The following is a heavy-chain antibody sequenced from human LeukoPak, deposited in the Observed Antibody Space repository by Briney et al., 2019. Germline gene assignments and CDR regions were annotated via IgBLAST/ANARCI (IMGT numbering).Heavy chain of an antibody. Sequence: GGSLRLSCAASGFTFTTYGMNWVRQAAGKGLEWVSAISGSGSNTYYADSVKGRLTTSGDNSKKMLYLQINSLRAEDTAVYYCVKNGEPHYYMDVWGKGTTVTVSS. D-gene: IGHD1-14*01. V-gene: IGHV3-23*01. CDR1: GFTFTTYG. CDR3: VKNGEPHYYMDV. CDR2: ISGSGSNT. J-gene: IGHJ6*03.